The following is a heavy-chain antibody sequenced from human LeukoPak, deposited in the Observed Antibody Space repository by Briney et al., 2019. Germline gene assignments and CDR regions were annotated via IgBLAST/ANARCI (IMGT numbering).Heavy chain of an antibody. CDR2: IYPGDSRT. CDR1: GYTFATYW. J-gene: IGHJ4*02. CDR3: ASTSERGYSGYEVEDY. V-gene: IGHV5-51*01. Sequence: GESLKISCKGSGYTFATYWIGWVRQMPGKGLEWMEIIYPGDSRTTYSPSFQGQVTISADKSISTAYLQWSSLKASDTAMYYCASTSERGYSGYEVEDYWGQGTLVTVSS. D-gene: IGHD5-12*01.